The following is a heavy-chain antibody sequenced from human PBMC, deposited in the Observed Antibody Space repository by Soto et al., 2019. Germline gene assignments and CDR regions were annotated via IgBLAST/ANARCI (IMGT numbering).Heavy chain of an antibody. CDR2: ISHDGSNK. CDR1: GITFSNYV. J-gene: IGHJ4*02. D-gene: IGHD5-12*01. V-gene: IGHV3-30-3*01. CDR3: GRDIGGGYDVFFDY. Sequence: GGSLRLSCAASGITFSNYVMHWVRQAPGKGLEWVAVISHDGSNKYYADSVKGRFSISRDKSKNTLYLQMNSLRPEDTAVYYCGRDIGGGYDVFFDYWGQGTQVTVS.